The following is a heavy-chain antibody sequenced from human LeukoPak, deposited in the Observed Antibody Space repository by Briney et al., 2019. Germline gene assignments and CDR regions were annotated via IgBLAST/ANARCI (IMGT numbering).Heavy chain of an antibody. CDR1: GFTFSSYG. D-gene: IGHD4-17*01. CDR2: ISYDGSNK. Sequence: PGGSLRLSCAASGFTFSSYGMHWVRQAPGKGLEWVAVISYDGSNKYYADSVKGRFTISRDNSKNTLYLQMNSLRAEDTAVYYCAKMGHDYGDPSQPVDIWGQGTMVTVSS. CDR3: AKMGHDYGDPSQPVDI. J-gene: IGHJ3*02. V-gene: IGHV3-30*18.